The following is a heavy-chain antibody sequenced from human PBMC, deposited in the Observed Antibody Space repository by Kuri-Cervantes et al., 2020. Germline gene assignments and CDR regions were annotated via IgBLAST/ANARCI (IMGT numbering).Heavy chain of an antibody. D-gene: IGHD3-16*01. CDR3: AQQLGVDAFDI. V-gene: IGHV2-5*02. CDR2: IYWDDDK. Sequence: SGPTLVKPTQTLTLTCPFSGFSLSTRGVGVGWIRQPPGKALEWLALIYWDDDKRYSPSLKSRLTITKDTSKNQVVLTMTNMDPVDTATYYCAQQLGVDAFDIWGQGTMVTVSS. CDR1: GFSLSTRGVG. J-gene: IGHJ3*02.